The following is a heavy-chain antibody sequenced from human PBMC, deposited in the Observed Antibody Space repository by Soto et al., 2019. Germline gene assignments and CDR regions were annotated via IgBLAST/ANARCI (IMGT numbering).Heavy chain of an antibody. CDR1: GFTFSSYG. D-gene: IGHD2-15*01. CDR2: ISYDGSNK. CDR3: AKDRRWFCSGGSCYSYYYYYYGMDV. Sequence: GGSLRLSCAASGFTFSSYGMHWVRQAPGKGLEWVAVISYDGSNKYYADSVKGRFTISRDNSKNTLYLQMNSLRAEDTAVYYCAKDRRWFCSGGSCYSYYYYYYGMDVWGQGTTVTVSS. J-gene: IGHJ6*02. V-gene: IGHV3-30*18.